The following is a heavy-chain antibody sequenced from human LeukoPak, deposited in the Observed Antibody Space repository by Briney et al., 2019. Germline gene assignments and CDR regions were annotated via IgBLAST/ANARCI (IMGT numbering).Heavy chain of an antibody. CDR2: INQDGSEK. V-gene: IGHV3-7*01. Sequence: PGGSLRLSCAASGLTFSDHWFNWVRQAPGKGLEWVAKINQDGSEKYYVDSVRGRFTISRDNAKKSVYLQLNSLRVEDTAVYYCAREGSGYDYWGQGTLVTVSS. CDR3: AREGSGYDY. J-gene: IGHJ4*02. CDR1: GLTFSDHW. D-gene: IGHD2-15*01.